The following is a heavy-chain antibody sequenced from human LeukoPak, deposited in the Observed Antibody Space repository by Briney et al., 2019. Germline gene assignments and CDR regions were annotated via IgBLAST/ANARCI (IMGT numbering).Heavy chain of an antibody. Sequence: GGTLRLSCAASGFTFSNYGMNWVRQAPGKGLEWVSGISPSGGITYYTDSVKGRFTISRDNSKNTVSLQMNSLRGYDAAVYYCAKDDAWGRYKDWGQGTLVTVSS. J-gene: IGHJ1*01. CDR1: GFTFSNYG. CDR3: AKDDAWGRYKD. V-gene: IGHV3-23*01. D-gene: IGHD3-16*01. CDR2: ISPSGGIT.